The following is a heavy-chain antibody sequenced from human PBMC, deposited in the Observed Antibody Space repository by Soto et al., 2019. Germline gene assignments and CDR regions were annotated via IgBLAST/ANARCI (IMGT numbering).Heavy chain of an antibody. CDR2: INPSGGT. D-gene: IGHD2-15*01. V-gene: IGHV1-46*03. J-gene: IGHJ5*02. CDR3: ARDYSVADLGWWFDP. Sequence: QVQMVQSGAEVKKPGASVKISCKASGFTFSIYYMHWVRQAPGQGLEWMGIINPSGGTGLAQKFQGRVTMTKDTSTNTDYMELSSLRSEDTAIYYCARDYSVADLGWWFDPWGQGTLVTVSS. CDR1: GFTFSIYY.